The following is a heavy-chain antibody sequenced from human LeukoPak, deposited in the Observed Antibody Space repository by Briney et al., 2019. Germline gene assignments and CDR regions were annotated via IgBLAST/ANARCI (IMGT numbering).Heavy chain of an antibody. D-gene: IGHD3-22*01. CDR1: GGSFSGYY. Sequence: PSETLSLTCAVYGGSFSGYYWSWIRQPPGKGLEWIGEINHSGSTNYNPSLKSRVTISVDTSKNQFSLKLSSVTAADTAVYYCARSKYYDSSGYPDYWGQGTLVTVSS. CDR2: INHSGST. V-gene: IGHV4-34*01. J-gene: IGHJ4*02. CDR3: ARSKYYDSSGYPDY.